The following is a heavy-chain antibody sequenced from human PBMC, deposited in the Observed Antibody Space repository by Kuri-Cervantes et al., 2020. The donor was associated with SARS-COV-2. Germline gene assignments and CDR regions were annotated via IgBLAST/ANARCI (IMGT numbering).Heavy chain of an antibody. D-gene: IGHD2-2*01. V-gene: IGHV1-69*04. CDR1: GGTFSSYA. J-gene: IGHJ4*02. CDR3: AAQVGDCSSESCFDY. CDR2: IIPILGIA. Sequence: SVKVSCKASGGTFSSYAISWVRQAPGQGLEWMGRIIPILGIANYAQKFQGRVTITADKSTSTAYMELSSLRSEDTAVYYCAAQVGDCSSESCFDYWGQGTLVTVSS.